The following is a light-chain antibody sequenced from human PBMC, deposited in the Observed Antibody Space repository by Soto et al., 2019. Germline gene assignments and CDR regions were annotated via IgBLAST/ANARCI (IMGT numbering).Light chain of an antibody. V-gene: IGKV1-17*01. CDR3: LQHKSYPWT. Sequence: IQVTQAPSSLSAAVGDRVTITCRASLNIREALDWYQQKPGKAPKRLIYDTTTLQSWVPSRFSGDGSGTEFTLTISSLQSEDFATYFCLQHKSYPWTFGQGTTVE. CDR1: LNIREA. J-gene: IGKJ1*01. CDR2: DTT.